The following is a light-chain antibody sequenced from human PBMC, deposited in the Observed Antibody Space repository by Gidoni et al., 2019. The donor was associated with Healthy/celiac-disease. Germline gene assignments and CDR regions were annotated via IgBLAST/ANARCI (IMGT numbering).Light chain of an antibody. Sequence: DIVMTQSPLSLPVTPGEPASISCRSSQSLLHSNGYNYLDWYLQKPGQSPQLLIYLGSNRASGVPDRFSGSGSGTDFTLKISRVEAEDVGFYYCMQALQTPTFGQXTKVEIK. V-gene: IGKV2-28*01. CDR1: QSLLHSNGYNY. J-gene: IGKJ1*01. CDR2: LGS. CDR3: MQALQTPT.